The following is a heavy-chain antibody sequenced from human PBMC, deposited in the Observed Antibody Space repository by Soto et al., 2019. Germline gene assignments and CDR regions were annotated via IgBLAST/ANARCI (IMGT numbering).Heavy chain of an antibody. V-gene: IGHV4-59*01. J-gene: IGHJ5*02. CDR1: GGSISSYY. CDR3: AREVVVAASNWFDP. D-gene: IGHD2-15*01. CDR2: IYYSGST. Sequence: SETLSLTCTVSGGSISSYYWSWIRQPPGKGLEWIGYIYYSGSTNYNPSLKSRVTISVGTSKNQFSLKLSSVTAADTAVYYCAREVVVAASNWFDPWGQGTLVTVSS.